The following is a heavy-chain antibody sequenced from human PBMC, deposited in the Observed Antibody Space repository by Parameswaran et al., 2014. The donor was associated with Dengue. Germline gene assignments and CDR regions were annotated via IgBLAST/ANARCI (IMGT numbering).Heavy chain of an antibody. Sequence: WIRQPPGKGLEWIGYIYYSGSTNYNPSLKSRVTISVDTSKNQFSLKLSSVTAADTAVYYCAREGYSYGSSFDYWGQGTLVTVSS. V-gene: IGHV4-59*01. D-gene: IGHD5-18*01. CDR3: AREGYSYGSSFDY. CDR2: IYYSGST. J-gene: IGHJ4*02.